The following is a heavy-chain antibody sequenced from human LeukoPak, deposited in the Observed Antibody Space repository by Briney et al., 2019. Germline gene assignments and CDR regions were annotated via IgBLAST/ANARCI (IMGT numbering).Heavy chain of an antibody. D-gene: IGHD3-22*01. CDR2: IYTSGNT. V-gene: IGHV4-61*09. CDR1: GGSISSGSYC. Sequence: SETLSLTCTVSGGSISSGSYCWSWIRQPAGKGLEWIGHIYTSGNTNYNPSLKSRVTISVDTSKNQFSLKLSSVTAADTAVYYCARDNGSSGYYVGNWFDPWGQGTLVTVSS. J-gene: IGHJ5*02. CDR3: ARDNGSSGYYVGNWFDP.